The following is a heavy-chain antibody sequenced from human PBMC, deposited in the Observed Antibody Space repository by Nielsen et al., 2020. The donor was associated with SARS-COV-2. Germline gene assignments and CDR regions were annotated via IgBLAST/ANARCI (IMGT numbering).Heavy chain of an antibody. V-gene: IGHV4-30-4*01. CDR3: ARERVGGITIFGVVTRYGMDV. J-gene: IGHJ6*02. Sequence: WIRQPPGKGLEWIGYIYYSGSTYYNPSLKSRVTISVDTSKNQFSLKLSSVTAADTALHYCARERVGGITIFGVVTRYGMDVWGQGTTVTVSS. D-gene: IGHD3-3*01. CDR2: IYYSGST.